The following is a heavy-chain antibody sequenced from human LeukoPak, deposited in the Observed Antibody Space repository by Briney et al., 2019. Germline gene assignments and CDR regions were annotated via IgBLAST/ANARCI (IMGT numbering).Heavy chain of an antibody. V-gene: IGHV3-74*01. D-gene: IGHD3-22*01. CDR1: GFTFSRYW. Sequence: PGGSLRLSCEASGFTFSRYWMHWVRQAPGKGLVWVSRIKSDGKTNYADSVKGRFTISRDNAKNTVSLQMDSLRAEDTGVYYCATAPSEVGGYYPEYFRHWGQGTLFTVSS. J-gene: IGHJ1*01. CDR2: IKSDGKT. CDR3: ATAPSEVGGYYPEYFRH.